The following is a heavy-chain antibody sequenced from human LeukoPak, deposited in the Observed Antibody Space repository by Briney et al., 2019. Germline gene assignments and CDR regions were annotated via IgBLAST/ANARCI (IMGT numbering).Heavy chain of an antibody. Sequence: WETLSLTCAVYGGSFSGYYWSWIRQPPGKGLEWIGEINHSGSTKYNPSLKSQVTISVYTSKNQFSLKLSSVTAADTAVYYCARGNVVVPAARVGYNNGFDPWGQGTLVTVSS. D-gene: IGHD2-2*01. J-gene: IGHJ5*02. CDR1: GGSFSGYY. V-gene: IGHV4-34*01. CDR3: ARGNVVVPAARVGYNNGFDP. CDR2: INHSGST.